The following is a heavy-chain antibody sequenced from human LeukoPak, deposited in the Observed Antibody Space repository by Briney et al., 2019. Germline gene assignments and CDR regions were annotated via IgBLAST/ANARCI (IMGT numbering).Heavy chain of an antibody. CDR3: AKAEFGELLWYNFDY. CDR1: GFTFSSYW. Sequence: PGGSLRLSCAASGFTFSSYWMHWVRQAPGKGLEWVSAISGSGGSTYYADSVKGRFTISRDNSKNTLYLQMNSLRAEDTAVYYCAKAEFGELLWYNFDYWGQGTLVTVSS. J-gene: IGHJ4*02. D-gene: IGHD3-10*01. CDR2: ISGSGGST. V-gene: IGHV3-23*01.